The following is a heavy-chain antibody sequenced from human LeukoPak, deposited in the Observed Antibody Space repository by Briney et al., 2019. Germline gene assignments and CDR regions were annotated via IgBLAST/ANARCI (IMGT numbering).Heavy chain of an antibody. Sequence: SETLSLTCNVSGGSISSYFWSWIRQPPGKGLEWIGCISYSGSTDYNPSLKSRVTISIDTSKNQFSLKLSSVTAADTAVYYCARDPSGSYTNWLDPWGQGTLVTVSS. CDR2: ISYSGST. D-gene: IGHD3-10*01. CDR3: ARDPSGSYTNWLDP. J-gene: IGHJ5*02. V-gene: IGHV4-59*01. CDR1: GGSISSYF.